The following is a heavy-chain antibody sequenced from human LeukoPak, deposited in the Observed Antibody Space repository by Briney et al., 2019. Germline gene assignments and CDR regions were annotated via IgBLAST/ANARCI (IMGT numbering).Heavy chain of an antibody. V-gene: IGHV3-7*01. J-gene: IGHJ4*02. CDR2: IKQDGSEK. CDR3: ARDDPGGSGSYYTY. CDR1: GFTFSSYW. D-gene: IGHD3-10*01. Sequence: GGSLRLSCASSGFTFSSYWMSWVRQAPGKGLEWVGNIKQDGSEKYYVDSVKGRFTISRDNAKNSLYLQMNSLRAEDTAVYYCARDDPGGSGSYYTYWGQGTLVTVSS.